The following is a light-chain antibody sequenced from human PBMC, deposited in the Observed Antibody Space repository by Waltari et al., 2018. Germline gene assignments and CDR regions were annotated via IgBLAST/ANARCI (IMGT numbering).Light chain of an antibody. CDR2: AAS. V-gene: IGKV3-20*01. Sequence: IFTQSPGPLSLSPGERATLSRRASQSVDSTHLAWYQQKPGQAPRLLIYAASTRDIGIPDRFSGSGSGTDVILTISRLEPEDFAVYYCQQYGGSPMYTFGQGTKLEIK. J-gene: IGKJ2*01. CDR3: QQYGGSPMYT. CDR1: QSVDSTH.